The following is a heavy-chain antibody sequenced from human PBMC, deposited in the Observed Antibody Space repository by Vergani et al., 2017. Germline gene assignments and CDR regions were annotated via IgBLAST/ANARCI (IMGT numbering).Heavy chain of an antibody. CDR3: ARHKEQLVPGNYYYYYYMDV. Sequence: QLQLQESDPGLVKPSETLSLTCTVSGGSIRSTFYYWCWIRQPPGKGLEWIGTIYYSGSTLYNPSLKSRVTISVDTSKHQFSLKLNSVTAADTAVYYCARHKEQLVPGNYYYYYYMDVWGKGTTVTVSS. D-gene: IGHD6-13*01. J-gene: IGHJ6*03. V-gene: IGHV4-39*01. CDR1: GGSIRSTFYY. CDR2: IYYSGST.